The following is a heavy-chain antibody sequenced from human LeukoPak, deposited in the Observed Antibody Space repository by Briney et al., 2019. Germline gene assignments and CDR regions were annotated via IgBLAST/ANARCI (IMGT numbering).Heavy chain of an antibody. CDR1: GYTFTGYY. D-gene: IGHD1-26*01. J-gene: IGHJ5*02. CDR3: ARDQVGAEGLYNWFDP. CDR2: INPNSGGT. Sequence: GASVKVSCKASGYTFTGYYMHWVRQAPGLGLEWMGWINPNSGGTNYAQKFQGRVTMTRDTSISTAYMELSRLRSDDTAVYYCARDQVGAEGLYNWFDPWGQGTLVTVSS. V-gene: IGHV1-2*02.